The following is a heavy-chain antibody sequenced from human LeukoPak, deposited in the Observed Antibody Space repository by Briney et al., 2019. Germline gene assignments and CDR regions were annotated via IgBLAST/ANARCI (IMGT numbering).Heavy chain of an antibody. V-gene: IGHV4-59*08. CDR3: ASSRDVKTFLYDL. CDR1: GGSISSYY. D-gene: IGHD2-2*02. Sequence: SETLSLTRTVSGGSISSYYWSWIRQPPGKGREWIGYIYYSRSTNYNPSLTTRSTISVDTSKKKPSSEVTFLTDARASVYFFASSRDVKTFLYDLWGQGTLVTVSS. CDR2: IYYSRST. J-gene: IGHJ5*02.